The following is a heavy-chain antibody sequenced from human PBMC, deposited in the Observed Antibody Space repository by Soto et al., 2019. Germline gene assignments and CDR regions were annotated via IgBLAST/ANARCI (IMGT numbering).Heavy chain of an antibody. CDR1: GGSISSGGYY. J-gene: IGHJ4*02. D-gene: IGHD5-12*01. V-gene: IGHV4-31*03. CDR3: ARDRDSGYDPEN. CDR2: IYYSGST. Sequence: QVQLQESGPGLVKPSQTLSLTCTVSGGSISSGGYYWSWIRQHPGKGLEWIGYIYYSGSTYYNPYLKSRVTISVDTSKNQVSLKLSSVTAADTAVYYCARDRDSGYDPENWGQGTLVTVSS.